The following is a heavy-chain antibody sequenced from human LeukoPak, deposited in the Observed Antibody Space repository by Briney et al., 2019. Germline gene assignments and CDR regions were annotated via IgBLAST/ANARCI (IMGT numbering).Heavy chain of an antibody. CDR3: AREVSDLYGSYSYFDY. V-gene: IGHV3-64D*06. Sequence: GGSLRLSCSASEFTFGTYAMLWVRQAPGKGLEYVSAISSNGRDAYYAASVRGRFSISRVNSNNTLYLQMSSLRPDDTAMYYCAREVSDLYGSYSYFDYWGQGTLVTVSS. J-gene: IGHJ4*02. D-gene: IGHD1-26*01. CDR2: ISSNGRDA. CDR1: EFTFGTYA.